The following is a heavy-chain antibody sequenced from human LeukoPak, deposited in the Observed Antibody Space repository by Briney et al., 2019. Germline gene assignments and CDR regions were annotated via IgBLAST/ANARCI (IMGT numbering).Heavy chain of an antibody. CDR2: IYPGDSDT. J-gene: IGHJ4*02. Sequence: GESLKISCKVSGYNFADYWIGWVRQMPGKGLEWMGIIYPGDSDTRYSPSFQGQVTISADKSISTAYLQWSSLKASDTAMYYCARHHVGGGGMFDYWGQGTLVTVSS. CDR1: GYNFADYW. CDR3: ARHHVGGGGMFDY. D-gene: IGHD4-23*01. V-gene: IGHV5-51*01.